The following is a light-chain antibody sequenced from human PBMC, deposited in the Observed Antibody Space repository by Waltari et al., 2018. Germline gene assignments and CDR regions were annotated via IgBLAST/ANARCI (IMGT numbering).Light chain of an antibody. CDR1: QSVGTW. Sequence: DIQMTQSPSTLSASVGDRVTISCRASQSVGTWLAWYQQKPGKAPKPLIYMASSLESGVTSRFSGSGSGTEFTLTISGLQPDDFATYSCQQYSSFSTFGQGTKV. J-gene: IGKJ2*01. V-gene: IGKV1-5*03. CDR3: QQYSSFST. CDR2: MAS.